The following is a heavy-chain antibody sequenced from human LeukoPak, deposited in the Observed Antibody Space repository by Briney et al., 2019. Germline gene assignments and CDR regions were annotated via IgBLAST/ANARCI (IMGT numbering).Heavy chain of an antibody. CDR1: GFTFDEYV. J-gene: IGHJ6*03. CDR3: ARGTGYYYYMDV. CDR2: ISWNSGSI. Sequence: PGGSLRLSCAASGFTFDEYVMHWVRQAPGKGLEWVSGISWNSGSIGYADSVKGRFTISRDNAKNSLYLQMNSLRAEDTAVYYCARGTGYYYYMDVWGKGPRSPSP. V-gene: IGHV3-9*01.